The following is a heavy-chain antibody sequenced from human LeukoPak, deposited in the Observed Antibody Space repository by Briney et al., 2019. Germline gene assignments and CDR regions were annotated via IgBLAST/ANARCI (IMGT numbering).Heavy chain of an antibody. CDR1: GFTFSSYE. J-gene: IGHJ4*02. Sequence: PGGSLRLSCAASGFTFSSYEMNWVRQAPGKGLEWVSYISSSGSTIYYADSVKGRFTISRDNAKNSLYLQMNSLRAEDTAVYYCARVGGDFVLWFGELDYWGQGTLVTVSS. V-gene: IGHV3-48*03. CDR2: ISSSGSTI. D-gene: IGHD3-10*01. CDR3: ARVGGDFVLWFGELDY.